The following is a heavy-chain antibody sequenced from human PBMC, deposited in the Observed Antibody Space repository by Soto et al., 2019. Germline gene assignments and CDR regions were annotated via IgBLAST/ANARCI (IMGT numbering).Heavy chain of an antibody. Sequence: ASVKVSCKASGYTFTSYGISWVRQAPGQGLEWMGWISAYNGNTNYAQKLQGRVTMTTDTSTSTANMELRSLRSDDTAVYYCARDPHGDPSDAFDIWGQGTMVTVSS. CDR3: ARDPHGDPSDAFDI. V-gene: IGHV1-18*01. CDR2: ISAYNGNT. D-gene: IGHD4-17*01. J-gene: IGHJ3*02. CDR1: GYTFTSYG.